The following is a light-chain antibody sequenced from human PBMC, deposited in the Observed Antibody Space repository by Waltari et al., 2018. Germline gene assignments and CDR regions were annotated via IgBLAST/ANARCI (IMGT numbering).Light chain of an antibody. J-gene: IGKJ1*01. V-gene: IGKV3-20*01. CDR2: GPS. Sequence: EIVLTQSPGSLSSSPGERVTLSCRASQSVSRALAWYQQKPGQAPRLLIFGPSNRATGIPDRFSGSGSETDFSLTISRLEPEDVAVYYCQHYVRLPATFGRGTKVEIK. CDR1: QSVSRA. CDR3: QHYVRLPAT.